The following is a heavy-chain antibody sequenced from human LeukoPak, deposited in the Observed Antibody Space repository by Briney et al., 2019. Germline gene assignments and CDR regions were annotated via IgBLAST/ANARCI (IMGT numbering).Heavy chain of an antibody. D-gene: IGHD7-27*01. V-gene: IGHV1-8*02. Sequence: ASVKVSCKASGYTFTSYGISWVRQATGQGLEWMGWMKSNNGHTGYAQKFQGRVTMTRDTSISTAYMELSSLTFEDTAVYYCARGPPNWGMVGYWGQGTLVTVSS. CDR2: MKSNNGHT. CDR1: GYTFTSYG. J-gene: IGHJ4*02. CDR3: ARGPPNWGMVGY.